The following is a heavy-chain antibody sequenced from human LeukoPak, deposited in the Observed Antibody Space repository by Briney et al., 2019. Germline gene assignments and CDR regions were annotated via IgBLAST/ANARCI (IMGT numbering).Heavy chain of an antibody. Sequence: ASVKVSCKASGYTFISYDINWVRQATGQGLEWMGWMNPNSGNTDYAQKFQDRVIMTRNTSTNTAHMELSSPRSEDTAVYYCARALYYYDSSSYDPYFYFDYWGQGTLVTVSS. CDR2: MNPNSGNT. V-gene: IGHV1-8*01. CDR1: GYTFISYD. D-gene: IGHD3-22*01. CDR3: ARALYYYDSSSYDPYFYFDY. J-gene: IGHJ4*02.